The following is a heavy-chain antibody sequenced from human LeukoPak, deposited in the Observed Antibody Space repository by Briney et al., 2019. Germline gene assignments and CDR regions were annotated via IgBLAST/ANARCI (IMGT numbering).Heavy chain of an antibody. D-gene: IGHD2-15*01. V-gene: IGHV3-64D*08. CDR2: ISSDGVYT. CDR1: GFTFNLYS. J-gene: IGHJ4*02. Sequence: SGGSLRLSCLASGFTFNLYSMHWVRQAPGKGLEFVSVISSDGVYTYYAYSVKGRFTISGDNSKNTVYLQMSSLGADDTAVYYCAKVLDYCDGGTCYNSGMDSWGQGTLVTVSS. CDR3: AKVLDYCDGGTCYNSGMDS.